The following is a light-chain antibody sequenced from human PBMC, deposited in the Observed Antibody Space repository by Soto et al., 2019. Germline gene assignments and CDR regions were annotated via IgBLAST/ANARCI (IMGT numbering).Light chain of an antibody. Sequence: QSALTQPASVSGSPGQSITISCTGTSSDVGGYNYVSWYQQHPGKAPQLIIYDVANRPSGVSNRFSGSKSGNTASLTISGLQAEDEADYYCSSSTSSSTYVVFGGGTKLTVL. J-gene: IGLJ2*01. CDR3: SSSTSSSTYVV. CDR2: DVA. CDR1: SSDVGGYNY. V-gene: IGLV2-14*03.